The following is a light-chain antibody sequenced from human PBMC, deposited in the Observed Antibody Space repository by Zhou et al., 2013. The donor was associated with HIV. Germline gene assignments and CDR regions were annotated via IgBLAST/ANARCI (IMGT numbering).Light chain of an antibody. CDR2: GAV. J-gene: IGKJ1*01. CDR1: QTVSSN. Sequence: QYPDTLSLSPGDSVTVACRASQTVSSNLAWYQQKPGQSPRLLIYGAVTRATGVPDRFSGSGSETEFSLSISNLQPDDFATYYCQHYNSYPWTFGQGTKVEIK. V-gene: IGKV3-15*01. CDR3: QHYNSYPWT.